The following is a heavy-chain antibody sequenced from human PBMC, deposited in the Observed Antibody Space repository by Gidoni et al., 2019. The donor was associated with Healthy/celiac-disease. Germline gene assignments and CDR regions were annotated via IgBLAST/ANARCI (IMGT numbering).Heavy chain of an antibody. CDR2: ISSSSSYI. J-gene: IGHJ6*03. D-gene: IGHD5-12*01. V-gene: IGHV3-21*01. CDR3: AREGGGNSAYYYYYYYMDV. Sequence: EVQLVESGGGLVKPGGSLRPSCAASGFTFSSYSMTWVRQAPGKGLEWVSSISSSSSYIYYADSVKGRFTISRDNAKNSLYLQMNSLRAEDTAVYYCAREGGGNSAYYYYYYYMDVWGKGTTVTVSS. CDR1: GFTFSSYS.